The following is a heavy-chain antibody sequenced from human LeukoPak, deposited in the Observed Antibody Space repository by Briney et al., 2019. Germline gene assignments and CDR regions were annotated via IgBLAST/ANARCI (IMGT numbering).Heavy chain of an antibody. D-gene: IGHD3-22*01. CDR2: INSSGTYI. Sequence: GGSLRLSCAASGFTFSRFSMNWVRQAPGQGLEWVSSINSSGTYIYYADSVKGRFTISRDSATNSLYLQMNSLRAEDTAVYYCGGDFVNSVYYFDYWGQGTLVTVSS. CDR1: GFTFSRFS. J-gene: IGHJ4*02. CDR3: GGDFVNSVYYFDY. V-gene: IGHV3-21*04.